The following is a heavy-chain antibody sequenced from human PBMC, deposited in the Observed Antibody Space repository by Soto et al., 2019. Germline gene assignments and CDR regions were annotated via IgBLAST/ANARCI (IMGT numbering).Heavy chain of an antibody. D-gene: IGHD6-19*01. CDR1: GFSFSAYN. CDR3: ARQPGIAVAGAGVNDAFDI. J-gene: IGHJ3*02. CDR2: ISSGGSYI. V-gene: IGHV3-21*01. Sequence: GGSLRLSCIGSGFSFSAYNMNWVRQAPGKGLEWVSFISSGGSYIYYADSVKGRFTISRDNAKNSLFLQMSSLRAEDTAVYHCARQPGIAVAGAGVNDAFDIWGQGTMVTVSS.